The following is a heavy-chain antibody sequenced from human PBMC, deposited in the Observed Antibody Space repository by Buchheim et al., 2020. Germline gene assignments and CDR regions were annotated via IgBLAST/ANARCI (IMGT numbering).Heavy chain of an antibody. J-gene: IGHJ4*02. CDR3: ARESYYYDSSGYYSRRFDY. CDR1: GGSISSGGYY. D-gene: IGHD3-22*01. Sequence: QVQLQESDPGLVKPSQTLSLTCTVSGGSISSGGYYWSWIRQHPGKGLEWIGYIYYSGSTHYNPPLKSRVTISVDTSKNQFSLKLSSVTAAGTAVYYCARESYYYDSSGYYSRRFDYWGQGTL. CDR2: IYYSGST. V-gene: IGHV4-31*03.